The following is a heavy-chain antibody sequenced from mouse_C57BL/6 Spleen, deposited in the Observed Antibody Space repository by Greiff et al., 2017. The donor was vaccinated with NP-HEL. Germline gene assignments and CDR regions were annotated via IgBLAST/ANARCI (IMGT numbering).Heavy chain of an antibody. Sequence: QVQLKESGAELVKPGASVKISCKASGYAFSSYWMNWVKQRPGKGLEWIGQIYPGDGDTNYNGKFKGKATLTADKSSSTAYMQLSSLTSEDSAVYFCARLGDYDAGDYWGQGTTLTVSS. CDR3: ARLGDYDAGDY. V-gene: IGHV1-80*01. D-gene: IGHD2-4*01. J-gene: IGHJ2*01. CDR2: IYPGDGDT. CDR1: GYAFSSYW.